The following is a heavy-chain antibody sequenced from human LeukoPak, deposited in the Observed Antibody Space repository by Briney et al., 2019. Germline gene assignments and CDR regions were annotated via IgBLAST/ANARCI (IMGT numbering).Heavy chain of an antibody. V-gene: IGHV4-59*08. CDR1: GGSISSYY. J-gene: IGHJ6*02. CDR3: ARHHHGMDV. Sequence: SETLSLTCTVSGGSISSYYWSWIRQPPGKGLDWIGYINYSGSTNYNPSLKSRVTISVDTSKNQFSLKLTSVTAADTAVYYCARHHHGMDVWGQGTTVTVSS. CDR2: INYSGST.